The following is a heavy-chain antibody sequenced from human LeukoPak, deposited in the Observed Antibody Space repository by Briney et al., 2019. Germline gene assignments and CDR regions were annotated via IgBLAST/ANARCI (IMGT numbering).Heavy chain of an antibody. CDR2: ISTNTGNP. D-gene: IGHD2-15*01. CDR3: ARDNGWSADF. CDR1: GYTFTGYY. V-gene: IGHV7-4-1*02. J-gene: IGHJ4*02. Sequence: GASVKVSCKASGYTFTGYYMHWVRQAPGQGLEWMGWISTNTGNPTYAQGFTGRFVFSLDTSVSTAYLQISSLKAEDTAVYYCARDNGWSADFWGQGTLVTVSS.